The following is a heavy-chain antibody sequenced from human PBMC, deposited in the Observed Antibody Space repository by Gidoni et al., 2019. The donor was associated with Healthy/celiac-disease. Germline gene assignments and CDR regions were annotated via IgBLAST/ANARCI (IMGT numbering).Heavy chain of an antibody. CDR3: ARDTHDLLRFLEWLGFGAFDY. Sequence: QVQLVESGGGVVQPGRSLRLSCAASGFTFSSSAMHWVRQAPGKGLEWVAVISYDGSNKYYADSVKGRFTISRDNSKNTLYLQMNSLRAEDTAVYYCARDTHDLLRFLEWLGFGAFDYWGQGTLVTVSS. CDR1: GFTFSSSA. J-gene: IGHJ4*02. V-gene: IGHV3-30-3*01. D-gene: IGHD3-3*01. CDR2: ISYDGSNK.